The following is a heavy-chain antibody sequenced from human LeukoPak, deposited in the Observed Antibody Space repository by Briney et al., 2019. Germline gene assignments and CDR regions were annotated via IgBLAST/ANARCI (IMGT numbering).Heavy chain of an antibody. CDR1: GYTFTGYY. Sequence: ASVKVSCKASGYTFTGYYIHWVRQAPGQGLEWMGRINPNSGGTNFAQQFQGGVTMTRDTSISTAYMELSRLRSDDTAVYYCALTGGYCSSISCSSPMDVWGKGTTVTVSS. CDR2: INPNSGGT. CDR3: ALTGGYCSSISCSSPMDV. D-gene: IGHD2-2*01. J-gene: IGHJ6*03. V-gene: IGHV1-2*06.